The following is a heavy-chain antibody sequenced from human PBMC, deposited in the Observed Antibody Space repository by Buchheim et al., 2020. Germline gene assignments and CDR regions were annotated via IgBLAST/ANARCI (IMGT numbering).Heavy chain of an antibody. V-gene: IGHV4-34*01. Sequence: QVQLQQWGAGLLKPSETLSLTCAVYGGSFSGYYWSWIRQPPGKGLEWIGEINHSGSTNYNPSLKSRVTISVDTSNNQFPLKLSSVTAADTAVYYCARVRRPAVPAAKGRYYFDYWGQGTL. D-gene: IGHD2-2*01. J-gene: IGHJ4*02. CDR2: INHSGST. CDR1: GGSFSGYY. CDR3: ARVRRPAVPAAKGRYYFDY.